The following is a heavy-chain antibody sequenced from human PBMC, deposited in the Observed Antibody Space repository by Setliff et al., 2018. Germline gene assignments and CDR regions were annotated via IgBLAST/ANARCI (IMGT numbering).Heavy chain of an antibody. CDR2: IYYSGST. CDR1: GGSISSSSYY. D-gene: IGHD5-12*01. V-gene: IGHV4-39*07. CDR3: ARDLHGYNYFDY. J-gene: IGHJ4*02. Sequence: SGTLSLTCTVSGGSISSSSYYWGWIRQPPGKGLEWIGSIYYSGSTHYNPALKSRVTISVDTSKNQFSLKLNSVTAADTAVYYCARDLHGYNYFDYWGQGTLVTVSS.